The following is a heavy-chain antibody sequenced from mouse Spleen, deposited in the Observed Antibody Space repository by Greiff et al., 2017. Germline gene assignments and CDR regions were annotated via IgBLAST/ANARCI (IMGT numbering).Heavy chain of an antibody. D-gene: IGHD3-3*01. V-gene: IGHV2-6*01. CDR1: GFSLTSYG. Sequence: VKVVESGPGLVAPSQSLSITCTVSGFSLTSYGLDWVRQSQGKGLEWLGVIWGGGSTNYNSALKSRLSISKDNSKSQVFLKMNSLQTDDTAMYYCASSATRGYAMDYWGQGTSVTVSS. CDR3: ASSATRGYAMDY. CDR2: IWGGGST. J-gene: IGHJ4*01.